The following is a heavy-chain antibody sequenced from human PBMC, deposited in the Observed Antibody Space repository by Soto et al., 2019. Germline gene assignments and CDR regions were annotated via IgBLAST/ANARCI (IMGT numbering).Heavy chain of an antibody. Sequence: EVQLLESGGGLVQPGGSLRLSCAASGFTFSSYAMSWVRQAPGKGLEWVSAISVRSDRTYYADSVKGRFTISRDNSKNTLYLQMNSLRAEDTAVYHCAKGKQWELPIDCWGQGTLVTVSS. CDR3: AKGKQWELPIDC. CDR2: ISVRSDRT. D-gene: IGHD1-26*01. V-gene: IGHV3-23*01. J-gene: IGHJ4*02. CDR1: GFTFSSYA.